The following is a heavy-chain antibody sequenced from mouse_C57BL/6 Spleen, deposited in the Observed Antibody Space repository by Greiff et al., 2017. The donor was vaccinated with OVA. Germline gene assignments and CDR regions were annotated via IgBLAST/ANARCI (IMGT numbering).Heavy chain of an antibody. J-gene: IGHJ4*01. CDR3: ARGEDAMDY. V-gene: IGHV1-69*01. CDR2: IDPSDSYT. CDR1: GYTFTSYW. Sequence: VQLQQPGAELVMPGASVKLSCKASGYTFTSYWMHWVKQRPGQGLEWIGEIDPSDSYTNYNQKFKGKSTLTVDKSSSTAYMQLSSLTSEDSAVYYCARGEDAMDYWGQGTSVTVSS.